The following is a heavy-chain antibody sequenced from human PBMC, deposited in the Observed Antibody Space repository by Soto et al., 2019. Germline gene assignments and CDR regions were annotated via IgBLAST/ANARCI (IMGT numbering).Heavy chain of an antibody. J-gene: IGHJ6*02. CDR1: GFTFGNYW. Sequence: EVQLVQSGGGLVQPGGSLRLSCAASGFTFGNYWMTWVRQAPGKGLEWLANINKDGSNAYYVDSVRGRFTISRDTAKSLMLLGMSRLRVDDQAVYFSASGVVYFSESECWGQGTTVTVSS. D-gene: IGHD3-10*01. CDR3: ASGVVYFSESEC. CDR2: INKDGSNA. V-gene: IGHV3-7*01.